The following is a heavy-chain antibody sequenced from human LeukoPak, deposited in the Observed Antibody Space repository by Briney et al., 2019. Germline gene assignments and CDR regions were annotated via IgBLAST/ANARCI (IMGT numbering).Heavy chain of an antibody. D-gene: IGHD3-22*01. CDR1: EFTFSSYA. Sequence: GGSLRLSCAASEFTFSSYAMSWVRQAPGRGLEWVSAIGTGGGTYYADSVKGRFTISRENFKSTLFLQMSSLRAEDTAVYFCARARSGGYYHFDYWGQGTLVTVSS. CDR3: ARARSGGYYHFDY. J-gene: IGHJ4*02. CDR2: IGTGGGT. V-gene: IGHV3-23*01.